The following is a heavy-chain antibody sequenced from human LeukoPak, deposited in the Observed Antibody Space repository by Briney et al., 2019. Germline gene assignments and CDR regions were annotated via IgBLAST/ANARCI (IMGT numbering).Heavy chain of an antibody. J-gene: IGHJ4*02. V-gene: IGHV3-30*04. Sequence: GGSLRLSCAASGFTFSSYAMHWVRQAPGKGLEWVAVISYDGSNKYHADSVKGRFTISRDNSKNTLYLQMNSLRAEDTAVYYCASDYDILTGYSITSGFDYWGQGTLVTVSS. CDR3: ASDYDILTGYSITSGFDY. CDR2: ISYDGSNK. CDR1: GFTFSSYA. D-gene: IGHD3-9*01.